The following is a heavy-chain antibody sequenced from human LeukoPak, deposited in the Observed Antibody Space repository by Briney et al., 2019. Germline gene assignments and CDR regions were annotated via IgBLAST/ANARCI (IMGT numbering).Heavy chain of an antibody. CDR1: GFTFSSYS. V-gene: IGHV3-21*01. Sequence: GGSLRLSCAASGFTFSSYSMNWVRQAPGKGLEWVSSISSTSSYIYYADSLKGRFTISRDNAKNSLYLQMNSLRAEDTAVYYCARALATIRYFDWLLLDYWGQGTLVTVSS. D-gene: IGHD3-9*01. CDR3: ARALATIRYFDWLLLDY. CDR2: ISSTSSYI. J-gene: IGHJ4*02.